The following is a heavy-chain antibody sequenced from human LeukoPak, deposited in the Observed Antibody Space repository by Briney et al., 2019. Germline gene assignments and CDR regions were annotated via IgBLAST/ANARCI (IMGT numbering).Heavy chain of an antibody. V-gene: IGHV5-51*01. D-gene: IGHD1-26*01. Sequence: GESLKISCKGSAYTFTTSWIGWVRQMPGKSLEWMGIIYPSDSDTRYSPSLQGQVSISADKSISTAYLQWSSLKRSDTAMYYCARGGTYLWPWGQGTLVTVSS. J-gene: IGHJ5*02. CDR1: AYTFTTSW. CDR2: IYPSDSDT. CDR3: ARGGTYLWP.